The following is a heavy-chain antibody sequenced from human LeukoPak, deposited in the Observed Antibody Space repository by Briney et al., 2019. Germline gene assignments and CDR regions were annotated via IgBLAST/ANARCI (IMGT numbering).Heavy chain of an antibody. J-gene: IGHJ4*02. Sequence: ASVKVSCKASGYTFIGYYMHWVRQAPGQGLEWMGWINPNSGGTNYAQKFQGRVTMTRDTSISTAYMELSRLRSDDTAVYYCARVNPLYDFWSGYHDYWGQGTLVTVSS. CDR2: INPNSGGT. CDR3: ARVNPLYDFWSGYHDY. V-gene: IGHV1-2*02. D-gene: IGHD3-3*01. CDR1: GYTFIGYY.